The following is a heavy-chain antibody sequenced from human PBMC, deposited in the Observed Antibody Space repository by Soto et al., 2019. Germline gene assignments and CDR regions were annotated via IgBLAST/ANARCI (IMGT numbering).Heavy chain of an antibody. J-gene: IGHJ4*02. CDR3: ARGRKGDY. V-gene: IGHV1-18*01. Sequence: QVHLVQSGAEVKKPGASVKVSCKASGYTFTSYGSTWVRQAPGQGLAWMGWISAHNGNTDYAQKLEGRVIVTRDTSTSTAFMELRSLRSDDTAVYYCARGRKGDYWGQGALVTVSS. CDR2: ISAHNGNT. CDR1: GYTFTSYG.